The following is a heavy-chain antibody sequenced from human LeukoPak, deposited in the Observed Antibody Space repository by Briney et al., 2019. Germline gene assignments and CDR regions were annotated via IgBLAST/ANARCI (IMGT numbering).Heavy chain of an antibody. CDR3: AKDPMVRGVIMYYFDY. CDR1: GFTFSGSA. CDR2: ISGSGGST. V-gene: IGHV3-23*01. Sequence: GGSLRLSCAASGFTFSGSAMHWVRQAPGKGLEWVSAISGSGGSTYYADSVKGRFTISRDNSKNTLYLQMNSLRAEDTAVYYCAKDPMVRGVIMYYFDYWGQGTLVTVSS. D-gene: IGHD3-10*01. J-gene: IGHJ4*02.